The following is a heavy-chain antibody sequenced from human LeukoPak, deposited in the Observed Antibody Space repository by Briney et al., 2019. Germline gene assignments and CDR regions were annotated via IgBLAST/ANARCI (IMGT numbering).Heavy chain of an antibody. CDR2: IFHNGKT. V-gene: IGHV4-39*07. CDR3: ARIFDS. CDR1: GGSVSTSDYY. Sequence: SETLSPTCTVSGGSVSTSDYYWGWIRQTPGKGLEWIGDIFHNGKTNYNPSLKGRVTISIDTSNNQFSLRLPSVTAADTAEYYCARIFDSWGQGTLVTVSS. J-gene: IGHJ4*02.